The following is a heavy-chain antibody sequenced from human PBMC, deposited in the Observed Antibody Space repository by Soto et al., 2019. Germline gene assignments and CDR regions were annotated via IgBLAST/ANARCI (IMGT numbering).Heavy chain of an antibody. CDR3: ARGEADTAMVDS. Sequence: SETLSLTCTVSGGSIRSYYWTWIRQPPGKGLEWLGYIFYSGSTFYNPSLKSRVTISIHTSKSQFSLQLASVTAADTAVYYCARGEADTAMVDSWGQGTLVTVSS. CDR2: IFYSGST. J-gene: IGHJ4*02. V-gene: IGHV4-59*01. CDR1: GGSIRSYY. D-gene: IGHD5-18*01.